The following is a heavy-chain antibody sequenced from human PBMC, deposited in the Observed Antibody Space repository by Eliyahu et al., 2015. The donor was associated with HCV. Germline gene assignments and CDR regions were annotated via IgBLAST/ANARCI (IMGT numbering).Heavy chain of an antibody. D-gene: IGHD3-9*01. Sequence: GIIYPGDSDTRYSPSFQGQVTISADKSISTAYLQWSSLKASDTAMYYCARPDYDILTGSYYFDYWGQGTLVTVSS. CDR3: ARPDYDILTGSYYFDY. V-gene: IGHV5-51*01. J-gene: IGHJ4*02. CDR2: IYPGDSDT.